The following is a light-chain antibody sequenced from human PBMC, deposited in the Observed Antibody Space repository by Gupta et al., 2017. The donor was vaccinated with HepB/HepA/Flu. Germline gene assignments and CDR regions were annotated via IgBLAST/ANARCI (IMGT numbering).Light chain of an antibody. V-gene: IGKV3-20*01. J-gene: IGKJ1*01. CDR1: QSVSSNF. CDR2: GAS. CDR3: QQYGSSPWT. Sequence: EIVLTQSPGTLSLSPGERATLSCRASQSVSSNFLAWYQQKPGQSPRLLIYGASRRATGIPDRFSGSGSGTDFTLTISRLEPEDFAVYYCQQYGSSPWTFGQGTKVEI.